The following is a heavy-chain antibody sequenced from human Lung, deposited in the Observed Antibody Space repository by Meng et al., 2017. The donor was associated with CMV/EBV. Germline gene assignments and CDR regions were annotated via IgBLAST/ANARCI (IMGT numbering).Heavy chain of an antibody. J-gene: IGHJ4*02. CDR2: MNPNTGNT. CDR3: ARGLRRPSSAIDFDY. D-gene: IGHD2-2*01. CDR1: GYTFTNYN. Sequence: QVLLVQSGAEVKKPGASLKVSCKPSGYTFTNYNINWVRQATGQGLEWMGWMNPNTGNTGYGQKFQGRITMTRNTAISTAYMELSSLTSEDTAVYFCARGLRRPSSAIDFDYWGQGTLVTVSS. V-gene: IGHV1-8*01.